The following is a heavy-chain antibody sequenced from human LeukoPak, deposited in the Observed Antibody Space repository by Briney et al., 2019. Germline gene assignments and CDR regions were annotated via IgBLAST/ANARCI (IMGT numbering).Heavy chain of an antibody. J-gene: IGHJ3*02. D-gene: IGHD5-18*01. CDR2: INHSGST. CDR1: GGSFSGYY. V-gene: IGHV4-34*01. CDR3: ARVRGYSYGWILDAFDI. Sequence: SETLSLTCAVYGGSFSGYYWSWIRQPPGKGLEWLGEINHSGSTNYNPSLKSRVTISVDTSKNQFSLKLSSVTAADTAVYYCARVRGYSYGWILDAFDIWGQGTMVTVSS.